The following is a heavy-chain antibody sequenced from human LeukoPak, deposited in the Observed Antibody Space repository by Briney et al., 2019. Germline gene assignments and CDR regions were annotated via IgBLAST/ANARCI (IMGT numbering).Heavy chain of an antibody. V-gene: IGHV6-1*01. CDR1: GDSVASNSTA. Sequence: SQTLSLTCVISGDSVASNSTACNWIRQSPSRGLEWLGRTYYRSKWYNDYAVSVKSRITINPDTSKNQFPLQLNSVTPEDTAVYYCARGGQGDGYSADEAFDFWGQGTMVTVSS. J-gene: IGHJ3*01. D-gene: IGHD5-24*01. CDR3: ARGGQGDGYSADEAFDF. CDR2: TYYRSKWYN.